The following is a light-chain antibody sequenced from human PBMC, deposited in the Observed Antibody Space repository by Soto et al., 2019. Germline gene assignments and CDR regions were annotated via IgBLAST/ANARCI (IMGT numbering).Light chain of an antibody. Sequence: IVFTQSPATLSLSPGNRSTLSCRASQRGSGYLAWYQQKPAQANRLLIYDSSNSATGIPASFSGSGSGTDFTLTITSIEPEDFEVYYCQQRSNWPYTFGGGTKVEI. V-gene: IGKV3-11*01. CDR2: DSS. CDR3: QQRSNWPYT. CDR1: QRGSGY. J-gene: IGKJ4*01.